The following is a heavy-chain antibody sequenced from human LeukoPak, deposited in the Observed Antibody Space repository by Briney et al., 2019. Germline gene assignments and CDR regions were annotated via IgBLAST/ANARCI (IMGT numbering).Heavy chain of an antibody. CDR3: ARAYYDTSGYYYFDY. CDR2: MNPNSGNT. V-gene: IGHV1-8*03. D-gene: IGHD3-22*01. J-gene: IGHJ4*02. Sequence: ASVKVSCKTSGYTFATNDINWVRQATGQGLAWMGWMNPNSGNTGYAQKFQGRVAITRNTSIRTAYMELSSLRSEDTAVYYGARAYYDTSGYYYFDYWGQGSLVTVSS. CDR1: GYTFATND.